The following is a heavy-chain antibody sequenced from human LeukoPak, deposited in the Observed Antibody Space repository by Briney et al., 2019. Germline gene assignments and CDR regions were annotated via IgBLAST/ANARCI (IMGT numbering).Heavy chain of an antibody. J-gene: IGHJ4*02. CDR3: AKANWVSNADAVW. CDR1: GFTFSSNS. Sequence: GGSLRLSCAASGFTFSSNSMTWVRQTPGKGLEWVSGISGSGDSTFYADSVKGRFTLSRDDSRNTVYLQLNNLRVEDTAIYYCAKANWVSNADAVWWGQGTQVTVSS. CDR2: ISGSGDST. D-gene: IGHD1-1*01. V-gene: IGHV3-23*01.